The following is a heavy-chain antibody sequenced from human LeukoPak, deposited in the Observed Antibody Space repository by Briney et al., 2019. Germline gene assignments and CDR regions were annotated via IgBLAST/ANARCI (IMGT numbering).Heavy chain of an antibody. D-gene: IGHD3-10*01. J-gene: IGHJ4*02. CDR2: TYSSGST. Sequence: SETLSLTCSVSGASINSYYWNWIRQPPGKGLEWIGNTYSSGSTNYNPSLKSRVTISLDTSKNQFSLKMSSVTAADTAVYYCARVGARSGGYYFDYWGQGTLVTVSS. CDR1: GASINSYY. V-gene: IGHV4-59*01. CDR3: ARVGARSGGYYFDY.